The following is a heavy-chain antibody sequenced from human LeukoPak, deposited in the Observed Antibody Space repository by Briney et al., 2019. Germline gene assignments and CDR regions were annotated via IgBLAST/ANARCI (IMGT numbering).Heavy chain of an antibody. CDR3: AKDPAAITAPDYYYYYYMDV. CDR1: GFTFSSYS. D-gene: IGHD2-2*01. Sequence: GGSLRLSCAASGFTFSSYSMNWVRQAPGKGLEWVSSISSSSSYIYYADSVKGRFTISRDNSKNTLYLQMNSLRAEDTAVYYCAKDPAAITAPDYYYYYYMDVGGKGTTVTVSS. J-gene: IGHJ6*03. CDR2: ISSSSSYI. V-gene: IGHV3-21*01.